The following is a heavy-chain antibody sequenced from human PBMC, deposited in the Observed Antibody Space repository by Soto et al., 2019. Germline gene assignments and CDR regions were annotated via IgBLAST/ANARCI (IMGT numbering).Heavy chain of an antibody. D-gene: IGHD3-22*01. CDR2: ISKSGRP. CDR3: ARDGLESRSTSHHYGMAV. Sequence: QVQLQESGPGLVKPSQTLSLTCSVSGGSISSGDYYWSWIRQHPGKGLEWIGYISKSGRPSYNVALESRVIISVDTSKNEFSLKVFSATAADTAVYLSARDGLESRSTSHHYGMAVWGQGTTVTASS. J-gene: IGHJ6*02. CDR1: GGSISSGDYY. V-gene: IGHV4-31*03.